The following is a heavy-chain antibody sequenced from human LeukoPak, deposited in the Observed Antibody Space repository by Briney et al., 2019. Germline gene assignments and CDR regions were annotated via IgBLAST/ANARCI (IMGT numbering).Heavy chain of an antibody. V-gene: IGHV7-4-1*02. CDR2: INTNTGNP. CDR1: GYTFTSYA. Sequence: ASVKVSCKASGYTFTSYAMNWVRQAPGQGLEWMGWINTNTGNPTYAQGFTGRFVFSLDTSVGTAYLQISSLKAEDTAVYYCARDQYQLGYCSSTSCYIPDYWGQGTLVTVSS. J-gene: IGHJ4*02. D-gene: IGHD2-2*02. CDR3: ARDQYQLGYCSSTSCYIPDY.